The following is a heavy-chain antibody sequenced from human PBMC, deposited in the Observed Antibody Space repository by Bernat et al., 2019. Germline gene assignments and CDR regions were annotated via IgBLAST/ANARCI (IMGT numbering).Heavy chain of an antibody. Sequence: QVQLQESGPGLVKPSETLSLTCTVSGGSISSYYWNWIRQPPGKGLEWIGYMYYSGSTTYNPTLKSRVTISEDTSKNQFSLKLSSVTAADTAVYYCTVTSGYYHCYMDVWGKGTTVTVS. CDR3: TVTSGYYHCYMDV. J-gene: IGHJ6*03. V-gene: IGHV4-59*01. CDR1: GGSISSYY. CDR2: MYYSGST. D-gene: IGHD4-11*01.